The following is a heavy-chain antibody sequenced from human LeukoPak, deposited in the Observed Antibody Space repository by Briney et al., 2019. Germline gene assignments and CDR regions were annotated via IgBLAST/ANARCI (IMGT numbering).Heavy chain of an antibody. CDR2: ISYDGSNK. V-gene: IGHV3-30*18. CDR3: AKGPGPYSGSYDHAFDI. D-gene: IGHD1-26*01. Sequence: GGSLRLSCAASGFTFSSYGMHWVRQAPGKGLEWVAVISYDGSNKYYADSVKGRFTISRDNSKNTLYLQMNSLRAEDTAVYYCAKGPGPYSGSYDHAFDIWGQGTMVTVSS. J-gene: IGHJ3*02. CDR1: GFTFSSYG.